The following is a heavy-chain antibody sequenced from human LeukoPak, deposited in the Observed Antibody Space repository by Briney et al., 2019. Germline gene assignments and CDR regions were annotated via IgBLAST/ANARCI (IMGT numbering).Heavy chain of an antibody. Sequence: SETLSLTCGVSGDSVSGYYWSWIRQPPGKGLEWIGYIYDSGSTYYNPSLKSRITISVDTSENRFSLKLSSVTATDTAVYYCARDCSGGSCYGAFDIWGQGTMVTVSS. J-gene: IGHJ3*02. CDR3: ARDCSGGSCYGAFDI. CDR1: GDSVSGYY. V-gene: IGHV4-30-4*01. D-gene: IGHD2-15*01. CDR2: IYDSGST.